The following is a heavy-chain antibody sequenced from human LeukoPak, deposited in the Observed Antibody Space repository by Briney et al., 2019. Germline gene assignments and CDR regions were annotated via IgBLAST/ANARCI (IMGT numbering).Heavy chain of an antibody. J-gene: IGHJ3*02. CDR2: IYHSGST. CDR3: ARTSIAARRANAFDI. D-gene: IGHD6-6*01. CDR1: GGSISSGGYS. Sequence: SQTLSLTCAVSGGSISSGGYSWSWIRQLPGKGLEWIGYIYHSGSTYYNPSLKSRVTISVDRSKNQFSLKLSSVTAADTAVYHCARTSIAARRANAFDIWGQGTMVTVSS. V-gene: IGHV4-30-2*01.